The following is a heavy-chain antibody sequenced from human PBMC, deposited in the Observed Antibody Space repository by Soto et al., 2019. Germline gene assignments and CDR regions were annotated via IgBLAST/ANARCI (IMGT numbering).Heavy chain of an antibody. CDR1: GFAFSGSA. V-gene: IGHV3-73*02. D-gene: IGHD3-16*01. CDR2: IRSKGHNYAT. CDR3: TRDLFSYDYSGILWFDP. Sequence: EVQLVESGGGLVQPGGSLKLSCAASGFAFSGSAMYWVRQASGKGPEWVGGIRSKGHNYATEYAASVKGRFTISRDDSKTTAYLQMNSLQTEDTAVYYCTRDLFSYDYSGILWFDPWGQGTLVTVSS. J-gene: IGHJ5*02.